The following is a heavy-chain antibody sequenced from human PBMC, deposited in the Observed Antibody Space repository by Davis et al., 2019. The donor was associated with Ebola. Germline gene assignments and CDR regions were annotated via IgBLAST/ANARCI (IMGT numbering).Heavy chain of an antibody. CDR2: IYYSGST. Sequence: MPSETLSLTFPVSGGSISSYYWSWIRQPPGKGLEWIGYIYYSGSTNYNPSLKSRVTISVDTSKNQFSLKLSSVTAADTAVYYCARISTYYYDSSGYYTPKYFDYWGQGTLVTVSS. CDR1: GGSISSYY. D-gene: IGHD3-22*01. CDR3: ARISTYYYDSSGYYTPKYFDY. J-gene: IGHJ4*02. V-gene: IGHV4-59*12.